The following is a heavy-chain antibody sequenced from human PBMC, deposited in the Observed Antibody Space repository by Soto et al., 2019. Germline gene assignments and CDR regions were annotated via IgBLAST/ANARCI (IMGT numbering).Heavy chain of an antibody. CDR1: GFTFSSYA. J-gene: IGHJ6*02. V-gene: IGHV3-23*01. CDR3: AKEEYIVATIFTPHYYYGMDV. Sequence: EVQVLESGGGSVQPGGSLRLSCAASGFTFSSYAMSWVRQAPGKGLEWVSAIGVSSGSTDYAESVQGRFTISRDNSKSTLYLQMNGLRAEDTAVYYCAKEEYIVATIFTPHYYYGMDVWGQGTTVTVSS. CDR2: IGVSSGST. D-gene: IGHD5-12*01.